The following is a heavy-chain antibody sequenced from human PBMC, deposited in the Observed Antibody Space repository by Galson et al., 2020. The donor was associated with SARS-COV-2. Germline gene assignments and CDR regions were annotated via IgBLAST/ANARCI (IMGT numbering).Heavy chain of an antibody. D-gene: IGHD6-19*01. J-gene: IGHJ6*03. Sequence: GGSLRLSCAASGFTFSNSGMHWVRQAPGKGLEWVAVISYDGSNKYYADSVKGRFTISRDNSKNTLYLQMNSLRAEDTAVYYCARDYIRWLVPSYYMDVWGKGTTVTISS. CDR3: ARDYIRWLVPSYYMDV. CDR1: GFTFSNSG. CDR2: ISYDGSNK. V-gene: IGHV3-30*03.